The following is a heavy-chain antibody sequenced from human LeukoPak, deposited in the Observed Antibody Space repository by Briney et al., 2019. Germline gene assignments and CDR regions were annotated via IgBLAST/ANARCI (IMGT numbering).Heavy chain of an antibody. Sequence: GGSLRLSCAASGFTFSSYAMSWVRQAPGKGLEWVSAISGSGGSTYYANSVKGRFTISRDNSKNTLYLQMNSLRAEDTAVYYCARIPTEDDWYFDLWGRGVLVTVSS. D-gene: IGHD2-21*01. J-gene: IGHJ2*01. CDR1: GFTFSSYA. V-gene: IGHV3-23*01. CDR3: ARIPTEDDWYFDL. CDR2: ISGSGGST.